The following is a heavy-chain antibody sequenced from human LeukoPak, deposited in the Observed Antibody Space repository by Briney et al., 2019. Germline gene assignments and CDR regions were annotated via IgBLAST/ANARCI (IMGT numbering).Heavy chain of an antibody. D-gene: IGHD6-13*01. CDR1: GYTFTGYY. J-gene: IGHJ5*02. V-gene: IGHV1-2*02. CDR2: INPNSGGT. CDR3: ARGSVRAAAGTWFDP. Sequence: ASVKVSCKASGYTFTGYYMHWVRQAPGQGLEWMGWINPNSGGTNYAQKFQGRVTMTRDTSISTAYMELSRLRSDDTAVYYCARGSVRAAAGTWFDPWGQGTLVTVSS.